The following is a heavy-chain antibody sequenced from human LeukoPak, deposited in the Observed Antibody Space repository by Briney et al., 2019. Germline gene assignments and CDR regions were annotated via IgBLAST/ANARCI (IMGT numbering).Heavy chain of an antibody. Sequence: GGSLRLSCAASGFTFSSYGMHWVRQAPGKGLEWVAVISYDGSNKYYADSVKGRFTISRDNSKNTLYLQMNSLRAEDTAVYYCAKESSLSNPPRGYYGMDVWGQGTTVTVSS. CDR1: GFTFSSYG. D-gene: IGHD4-11*01. V-gene: IGHV3-30*18. CDR2: ISYDGSNK. J-gene: IGHJ6*02. CDR3: AKESSLSNPPRGYYGMDV.